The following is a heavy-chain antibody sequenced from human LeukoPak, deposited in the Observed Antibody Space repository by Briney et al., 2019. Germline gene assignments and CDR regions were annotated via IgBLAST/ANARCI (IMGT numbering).Heavy chain of an antibody. J-gene: IGHJ4*02. Sequence: SETLSLTCTVSGGSISSGGHYRSWIRQHPGKGLEWIGYIYYTGSSYCDPSLKSRVTMSVDTSKNQFSLELRSVTAADTAVYYCARVPLLWGQGTLVIVSS. V-gene: IGHV4-31*03. D-gene: IGHD2/OR15-2a*01. CDR3: ARVPLL. CDR2: IYYTGSS. CDR1: GGSISSGGHY.